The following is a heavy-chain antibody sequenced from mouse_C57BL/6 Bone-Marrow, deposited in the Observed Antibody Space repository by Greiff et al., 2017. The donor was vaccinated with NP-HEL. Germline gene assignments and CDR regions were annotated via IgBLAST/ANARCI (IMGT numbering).Heavy chain of an antibody. J-gene: IGHJ1*03. CDR1: GYSITSGYY. CDR2: ISYDGSN. CDR3: ARHGSSNWYFDV. V-gene: IGHV3-6*01. D-gene: IGHD1-1*01. Sequence: ESGPGLVKPSQSLSLTCSVTGYSITSGYYWNWIRQFPGNKLEWMGYISYDGSNNYNPSLKNRISITRDTSTKHIFLKLNSVTTEDTATYYCARHGSSNWYFDVWGTGTTVTVSS.